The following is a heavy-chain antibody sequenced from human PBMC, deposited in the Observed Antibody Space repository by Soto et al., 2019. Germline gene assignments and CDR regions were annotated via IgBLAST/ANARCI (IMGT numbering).Heavy chain of an antibody. CDR1: GGSFSGYY. J-gene: IGHJ6*02. Sequence: PSETLSLTCAVYGGSFSGYYWSWIRQPPGKGLEWIGEINHSGSTNYNPSLKSRVTISVDTSKNQFSLQLRSVTAADTAVYYCAREVYYDILTGYYRAYYGMDVWGQGTTVTVSS. V-gene: IGHV4-34*01. CDR2: INHSGST. D-gene: IGHD3-9*01. CDR3: AREVYYDILTGYYRAYYGMDV.